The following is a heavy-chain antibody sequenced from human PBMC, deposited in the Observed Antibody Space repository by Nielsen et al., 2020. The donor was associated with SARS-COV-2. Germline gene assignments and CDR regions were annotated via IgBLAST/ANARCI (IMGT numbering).Heavy chain of an antibody. V-gene: IGHV3-23*01. J-gene: IGHJ4*02. Sequence: GGSLRLSCVASGFNFNTYSMNWVRQAPGKGLEWVSIIGAGGDNIYYADSVKGRFTISRDNSKNTLYLQINSLRADDTAVYYCATQADGYKSPYDYWGQGTLVTVSS. D-gene: IGHD3-10*01. CDR3: ATQADGYKSPYDY. CDR1: GFNFNTYS. CDR2: IGAGGDNI.